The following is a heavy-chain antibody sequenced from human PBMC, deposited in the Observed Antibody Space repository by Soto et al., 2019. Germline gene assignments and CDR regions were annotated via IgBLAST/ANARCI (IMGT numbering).Heavy chain of an antibody. CDR3: ATMGTPATGLYFFDY. CDR2: ISYSGST. V-gene: IGHV4-30-4*01. Sequence: QVQLQESGPGLVKPSQTLSLTCTVSGGSISSGNYYWSWIRQPPGKGLEWIGFISYSGSTYYSTSFKRRVTRSVDTSKSQFSLILSFVTAADTAVYYCATMGTPATGLYFFDYWGQGSLVTVSS. CDR1: GGSISSGNYY. D-gene: IGHD2-15*01. J-gene: IGHJ4*02.